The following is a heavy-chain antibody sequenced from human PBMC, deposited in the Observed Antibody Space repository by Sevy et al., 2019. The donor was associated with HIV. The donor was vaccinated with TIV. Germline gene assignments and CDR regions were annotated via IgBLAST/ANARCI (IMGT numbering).Heavy chain of an antibody. Sequence: GGSLRLSCAASGFTFSSYWMSWVRQAPGKGLEWVANIKQDGSEKYYVDSVKGRFTISRDNAKNSLYLQMNSLRAEDTAVYYCARERIQLWCGGLDYWGQGTLVTVSS. CDR2: IKQDGSEK. CDR3: ARERIQLWCGGLDY. V-gene: IGHV3-7*03. CDR1: GFTFSSYW. J-gene: IGHJ4*02. D-gene: IGHD5-18*01.